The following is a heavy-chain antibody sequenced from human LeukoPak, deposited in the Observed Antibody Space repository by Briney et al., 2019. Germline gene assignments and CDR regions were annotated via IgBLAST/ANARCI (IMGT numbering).Heavy chain of an antibody. CDR3: ARDLITMVRGVISYGMDV. D-gene: IGHD3-10*01. CDR1: GFTFSSYG. V-gene: IGHV3-33*01. CDR2: IWYDGSNK. J-gene: IGHJ6*02. Sequence: GRSLRLSCAASGFTFSSYGMHWVRQAPGKGLEWVAAIWYDGSNKYYADSVKGRFTISRDNSKNTLYLQMNSLRAEDTAVYYCARDLITMVRGVISYGMDVWGQGTTVTVSS.